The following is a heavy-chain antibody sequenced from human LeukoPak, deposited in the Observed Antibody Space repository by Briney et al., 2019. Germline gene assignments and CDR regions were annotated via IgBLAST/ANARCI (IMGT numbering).Heavy chain of an antibody. J-gene: IGHJ4*02. CDR1: GDSISSSNSY. V-gene: IGHV4-39*01. Sequence: SETLSLTCIVSGDSISSSNSYWGWVRQPPGKGLAWIGSICYSGTTYYNASLKSRVSISVDTSKNHFSLRLTSVTAADTAVYYCARQTGAGLFILPGGQGTLVTVSS. D-gene: IGHD3/OR15-3a*01. CDR3: ARQTGAGLFILP. CDR2: ICYSGTT.